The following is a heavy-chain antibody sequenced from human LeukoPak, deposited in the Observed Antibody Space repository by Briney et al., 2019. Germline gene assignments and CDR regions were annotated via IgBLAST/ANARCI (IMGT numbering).Heavy chain of an antibody. V-gene: IGHV1-46*01. CDR2: IKPSGGDT. CDR1: GYTFISFY. D-gene: IGHD6-19*01. J-gene: IGHJ4*02. Sequence: ASVKVSRKASGYTFISFYLHWVRQAPGQGLEWMGIIKPSGGDTSFAQKFQARVTLTRDTSTSTVYMELSSLTFEDTAVYYCARDWSESGIAVADYFDYWGQGTLVTVSS. CDR3: ARDWSESGIAVADYFDY.